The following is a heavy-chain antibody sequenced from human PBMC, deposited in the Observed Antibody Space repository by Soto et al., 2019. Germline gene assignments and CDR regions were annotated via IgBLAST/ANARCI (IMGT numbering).Heavy chain of an antibody. CDR1: GGSISSGGYY. CDR3: ARDPSYYYDSSGSGGWFDP. V-gene: IGHV4-31*03. CDR2: IYYSGST. D-gene: IGHD3-22*01. Sequence: QVQLQESGPGLVKPSQTLSLTRTVSGGSISSGGYYWSWIRQHPGKGLEWIGYIYYSGSTYYNPSLKSRVTISVDTSKNQFSLKLSSVTAADTAVYYCARDPSYYYDSSGSGGWFDPWGQGTLVTVSS. J-gene: IGHJ5*02.